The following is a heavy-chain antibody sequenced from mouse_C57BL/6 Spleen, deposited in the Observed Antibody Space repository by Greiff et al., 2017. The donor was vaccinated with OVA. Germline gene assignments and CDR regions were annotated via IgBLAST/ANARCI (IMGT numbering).Heavy chain of an antibody. Sequence: QVQLQQPGAELVMPGASVKLSCKASGYTFTSYWMHWVKQRPGQGLEWIGEIDPSDSYTNYNQKFKGKSTLTVDKSSSTAYMQLSSLTSEDSAVYYWARSGYYYGSSYWYFDVWGTGTTVTVSS. CDR3: ARSGYYYGSSYWYFDV. CDR2: IDPSDSYT. V-gene: IGHV1-69*01. CDR1: GYTFTSYW. J-gene: IGHJ1*03. D-gene: IGHD1-1*01.